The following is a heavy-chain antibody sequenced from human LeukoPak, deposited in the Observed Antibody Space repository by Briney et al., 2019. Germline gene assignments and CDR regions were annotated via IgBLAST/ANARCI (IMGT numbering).Heavy chain of an antibody. Sequence: GGSLRLSCAASGFTFSTYSMNWVRQAPGKGLEWISYISSSSSTIYYADSVKGRFTISRDNAKNSLYLQMNSLRAEDTAVYYCARSNYYDSSGYYPPGPDAFDIWGQGKMVTVSS. V-gene: IGHV3-48*01. J-gene: IGHJ3*02. CDR1: GFTFSTYS. D-gene: IGHD3-22*01. CDR2: ISSSSSTI. CDR3: ARSNYYDSSGYYPPGPDAFDI.